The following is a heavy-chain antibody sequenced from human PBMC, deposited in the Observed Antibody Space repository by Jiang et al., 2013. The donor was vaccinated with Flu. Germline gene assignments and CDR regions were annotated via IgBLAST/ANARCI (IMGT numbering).Heavy chain of an antibody. CDR2: ISYSGSA. J-gene: IGHJ4*02. V-gene: IGHV4-59*02. CDR1: GDSVSSFY. Sequence: GLVKPSETLSLTCAVSGDSVSSFYWSWIRQPPGKGLEWIGYISYSGSANHNPSLKSRVTLSVDTSKNQFSLRLTSVTAADTAVYYCAIGIFGESLSYWGRGTLVTVPS. CDR3: AIGIFGESLSY. D-gene: IGHD3-10*01.